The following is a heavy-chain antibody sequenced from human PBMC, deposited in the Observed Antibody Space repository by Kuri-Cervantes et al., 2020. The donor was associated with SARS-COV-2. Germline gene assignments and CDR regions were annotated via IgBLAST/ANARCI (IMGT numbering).Heavy chain of an antibody. CDR3: ARDLGILTGYYSHYYYYYGMDV. CDR2: ISFDGADI. J-gene: IGHJ6*02. CDR1: GFSFSHYA. D-gene: IGHD3-9*01. Sequence: GESLKISCAASGFSFSHYAMHWVRQAPGTGLEWVAVISFDGADIHYADSVKGRFTISRDNPKNTLYLQMNSLRAEDTAVYYCARDLGILTGYYSHYYYYYGMDVWGQGTTVTVSS. V-gene: IGHV3-30-3*01.